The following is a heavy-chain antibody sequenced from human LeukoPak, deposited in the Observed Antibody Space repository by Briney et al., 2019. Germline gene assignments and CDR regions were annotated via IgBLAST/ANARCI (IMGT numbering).Heavy chain of an antibody. Sequence: PGGSLRLSCVASGLTFSSYAMHWVRQAPGKGLEWVAVISYDGSNKYYADSVKGRFTISRDNSKNTLYLQMNSLRAEDTAVYYCARDGGDYYATAYYFDYWGQGTLVTVSS. J-gene: IGHJ4*02. V-gene: IGHV3-30*04. CDR1: GLTFSSYA. CDR3: ARDGGDYYATAYYFDY. CDR2: ISYDGSNK. D-gene: IGHD2-21*02.